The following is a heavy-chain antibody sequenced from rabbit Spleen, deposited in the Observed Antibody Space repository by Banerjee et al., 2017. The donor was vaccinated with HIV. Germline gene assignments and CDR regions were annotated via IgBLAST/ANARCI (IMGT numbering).Heavy chain of an antibody. D-gene: IGHD2-1*01. V-gene: IGHV1S40*01. CDR1: GFSFSSNYY. CDR3: AREVVNGDGELDL. J-gene: IGHJ4*01. Sequence: QSLEESGGGLVHPEGSLTLTCTASGFSFSSNYYMCWVRQAPGKGLEWIGCIYSGSGSTYYASWAKGRFTISKTSSTTVTLQMTGLTAADTATYFCAREVVNGDGELDLWGPGTLVTVS. CDR2: IYSGSGST.